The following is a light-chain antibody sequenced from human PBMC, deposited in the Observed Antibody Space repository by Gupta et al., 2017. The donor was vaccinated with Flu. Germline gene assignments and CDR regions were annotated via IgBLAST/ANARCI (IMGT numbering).Light chain of an antibody. J-gene: IGKJ1*01. V-gene: IGKV1-5*03. CDR2: QAS. CDR3: QQYNSYSRT. CDR1: QSISRC. Sequence: DIQMTQSPSTLSASVGDRITITCQASQSISRCLAWYQQKPGKAPKLLIYQASSLQSGVPSRFSGSGSCTEFTLTINSRQPDDFATYYCQQYNSYSRTFGQGTKVEIK.